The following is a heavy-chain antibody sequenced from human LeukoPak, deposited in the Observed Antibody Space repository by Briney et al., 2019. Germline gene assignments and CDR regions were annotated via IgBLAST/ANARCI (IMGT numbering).Heavy chain of an antibody. D-gene: IGHD2-2*01. Sequence: GGSLRLSCAASGFTFSSYAMHRVRQAPGKGLEWVAVISYDGSNKYYADSVKGRFTISRDNSKNTLYLQMNSLRAEDTAVYYCARSTPPKDIVVVPAAPAVYWGQGTLVTVSS. V-gene: IGHV3-30-3*01. CDR1: GFTFSSYA. CDR2: ISYDGSNK. CDR3: ARSTPPKDIVVVPAAPAVY. J-gene: IGHJ4*02.